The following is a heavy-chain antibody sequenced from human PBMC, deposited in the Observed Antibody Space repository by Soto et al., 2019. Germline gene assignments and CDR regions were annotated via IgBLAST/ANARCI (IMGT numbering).Heavy chain of an antibody. J-gene: IGHJ4*02. CDR2: ISYDGSDK. V-gene: IGHV3-30*18. D-gene: IGHD6-19*01. CDR3: AKDGLYQWLPGRQVDY. Sequence: QVQLVESGGGVVQPGRSLRLSCAASGFTFSSYGMHWVRQAPGKGLEWVAVISYDGSDKYYADSVKGRFTISRDNSKNTLYLQMNSLRPEDTAVYYCAKDGLYQWLPGRQVDYWGQGTLVTVSS. CDR1: GFTFSSYG.